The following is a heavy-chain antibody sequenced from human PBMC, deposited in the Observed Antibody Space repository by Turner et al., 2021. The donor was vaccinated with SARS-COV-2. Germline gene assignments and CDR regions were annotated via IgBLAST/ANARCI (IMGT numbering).Heavy chain of an antibody. Sequence: QLQLQESGPGLVKPSETLSLTCTVSGGSISSSLYYWGWIRQPPGKGLEWIGSICYSGSTYYNPSLKSRVTISVDTSKNQFSLKLSSVTAADTAVYYCARQRLVVVPAAIINGMDVWGQGTTVTVSS. D-gene: IGHD2-2*01. CDR3: ARQRLVVVPAAIINGMDV. V-gene: IGHV4-39*01. CDR2: ICYSGST. J-gene: IGHJ6*02. CDR1: GGSISSSLYY.